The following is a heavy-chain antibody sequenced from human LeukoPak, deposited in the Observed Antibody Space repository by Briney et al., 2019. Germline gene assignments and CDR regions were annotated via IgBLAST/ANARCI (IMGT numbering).Heavy chain of an antibody. Sequence: GGSLRLSCAASGFTFSSYGMSWVRQAPGKGLEWVSAISGSGGSTYYADSVKGRFTIPRDNSKNTLYLQMNSLRAEDTAVYYCAKVRETTVVAFDYWGQGTLVTVSS. CDR3: AKVRETTVVAFDY. V-gene: IGHV3-23*01. CDR1: GFTFSSYG. D-gene: IGHD4-23*01. J-gene: IGHJ4*02. CDR2: ISGSGGST.